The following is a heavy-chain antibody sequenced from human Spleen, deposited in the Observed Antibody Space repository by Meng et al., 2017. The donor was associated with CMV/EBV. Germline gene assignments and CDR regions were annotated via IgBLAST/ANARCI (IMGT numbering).Heavy chain of an antibody. D-gene: IGHD3-22*01. CDR3: ARGVNRATMIVVVTHYAFDI. J-gene: IGHJ3*02. CDR2: MNPNSGNT. V-gene: IGHV1-8*01. Sequence: ASVKVSCKASGYTFTSYDINWVRQATGQGLEWMGWMNPNSGNTGYAQKFQGRVTMARNTSISTAYMELSSLRSDDTAVYYCARGVNRATMIVVVTHYAFDIWGQGTMVTVSS. CDR1: GYTFTSYD.